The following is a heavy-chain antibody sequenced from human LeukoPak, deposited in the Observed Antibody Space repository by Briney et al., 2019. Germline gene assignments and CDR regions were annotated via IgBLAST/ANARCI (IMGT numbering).Heavy chain of an antibody. CDR2: ISNDGDNK. D-gene: IGHD2-2*01. Sequence: GRSLRLSCAASGFNFRTYGMHWVRQAPGKGLDWVALISNDGDNKYYTDSVKGRFTISRDNAKNSLYLQMNSLRAEDTAVYYCATYDYGDYWGQGTLVTVSS. CDR1: GFNFRTYG. V-gene: IGHV3-30*03. J-gene: IGHJ4*02. CDR3: ATYDYGDY.